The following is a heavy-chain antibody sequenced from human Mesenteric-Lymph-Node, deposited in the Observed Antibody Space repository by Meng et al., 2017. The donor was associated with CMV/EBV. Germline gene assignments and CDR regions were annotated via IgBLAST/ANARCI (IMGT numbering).Heavy chain of an antibody. D-gene: IGHD6-19*01. J-gene: IGHJ5*02. CDR1: GFTFSRYA. Sequence: GGSLRLSCAASGFTFSRYAMHWVRQAPGKGLEWVTVISNDGNSKHYTDSVKGRFTISRDNSKNTVFLQMNSLRAEDTAVYYCAKGIAVAGRSWFDPWGQGTLVTVSS. V-gene: IGHV3-30-3*01. CDR2: ISNDGNSK. CDR3: AKGIAVAGRSWFDP.